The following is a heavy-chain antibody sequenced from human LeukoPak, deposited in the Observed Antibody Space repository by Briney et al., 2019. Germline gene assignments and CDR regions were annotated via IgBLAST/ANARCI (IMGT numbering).Heavy chain of an antibody. CDR1: GFTFSTYA. D-gene: IGHD6-13*01. CDR3: AKVGYISSWYYFDY. Sequence: GGSLRLSCAASGFTFSTYAMSWVRQAPGKGLEWVSAISGSGGSTYYADSVKGRFTISRDNSKNTLYLQMNSLRAEDTAVYYCAKVGYISSWYYFDYWGQGTLVTVSS. CDR2: ISGSGGST. J-gene: IGHJ4*02. V-gene: IGHV3-23*01.